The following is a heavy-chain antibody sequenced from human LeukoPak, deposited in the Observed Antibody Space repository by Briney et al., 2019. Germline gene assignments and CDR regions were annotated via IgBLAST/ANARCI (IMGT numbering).Heavy chain of an antibody. CDR3: AKGGVKMASFVYFDY. V-gene: IGHV3-30*18. CDR1: GFTFSSYG. CDR2: ISYDGSNK. Sequence: PGGSLRLSCAASGFTFSSYGMHWVRQAPGKGLEWVAVISYDGSNKYYADSVKGRFTISRDNSKNTLYLQMNSLRAEDTAVYYCAKGGVKMASFVYFDYWGQGTLVTVSP. J-gene: IGHJ4*02. D-gene: IGHD5-24*01.